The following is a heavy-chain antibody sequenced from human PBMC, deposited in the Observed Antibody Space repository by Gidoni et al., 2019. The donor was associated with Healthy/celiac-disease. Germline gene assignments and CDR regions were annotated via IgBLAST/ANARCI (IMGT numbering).Heavy chain of an antibody. V-gene: IGHV3-48*01. CDR3: ARDFGYGDLG. CDR2: ISSSSSTI. CDR1: GFTLSSYS. Sequence: EVQLVESGGGLVEPGGSLRLSCAAYGFTLSSYSMNWVRQAPGKGLEWVSYISSSSSTIYDADSVKGRFTISRDNAKNSLYLQMNSLRAEDTAVYYCARDFGYGDLGWGQGTLVTVSS. J-gene: IGHJ4*02. D-gene: IGHD4-17*01.